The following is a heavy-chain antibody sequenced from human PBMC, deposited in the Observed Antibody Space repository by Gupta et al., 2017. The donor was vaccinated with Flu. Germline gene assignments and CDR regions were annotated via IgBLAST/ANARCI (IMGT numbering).Heavy chain of an antibody. D-gene: IGHD2-21*01. J-gene: IGHJ4*02. CDR2: ISGST. CDR3: AKVAYCGGDCYSPFDY. V-gene: IGHV3-23*01. Sequence: RLAPGKGLEWVSTISGSTYYADSVKGRFTIARDNSKNTLYLQLNSLRAEDTAVYYCAKVAYCGGDCYSPFDYWGQGTLVTVSS.